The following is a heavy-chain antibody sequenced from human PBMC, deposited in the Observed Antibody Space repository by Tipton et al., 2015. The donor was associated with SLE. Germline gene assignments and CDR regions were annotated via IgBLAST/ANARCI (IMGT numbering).Heavy chain of an antibody. D-gene: IGHD6-19*01. J-gene: IGHJ4*02. CDR2: IYYSGST. Sequence: GSLRLSCTVSGGSISSYYWSWIRQPPGKGLEWIGYIYYSGSTNYNPSLKSRVTISVDTSKNQFSLKLSSVTAADTAVYYCARAVAGYYFDYWGQGTLVTVSS. V-gene: IGHV4-59*08. CDR3: ARAVAGYYFDY. CDR1: GGSISSYY.